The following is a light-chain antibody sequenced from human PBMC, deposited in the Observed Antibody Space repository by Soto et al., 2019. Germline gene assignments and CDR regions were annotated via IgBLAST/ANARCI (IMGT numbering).Light chain of an antibody. CDR3: QQGNT. Sequence: EIVMTQSPVTLSVSPGERATLCCRASQSVRRDLAWYQQKPGQPPRLLMYGASTRATGIPARFSGSGSGTEFTLTISSLQSEDFAVYYCQQGNTFGQGTRLEIK. CDR2: GAS. J-gene: IGKJ5*01. CDR1: QSVRRD. V-gene: IGKV3-15*01.